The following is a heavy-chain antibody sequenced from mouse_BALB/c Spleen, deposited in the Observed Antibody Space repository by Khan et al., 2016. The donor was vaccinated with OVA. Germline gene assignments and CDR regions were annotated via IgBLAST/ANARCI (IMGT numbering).Heavy chain of an antibody. V-gene: IGHV1-76*01. D-gene: IGHD2-3*01. CDR1: GYIFTNYW. CDR3: ARYDDGYLFTY. J-gene: IGHJ3*01. Sequence: QVQLKQSGAELVRPGASVILSCKTSGYIFTNYWIHWVKQRSGQGLEWIGRIYPVTNNPYYNENFKGKATLTADKSSSNAYMQLSSLKAEDSSVYFCARYDDGYLFTYWGQGSLVTVSA. CDR2: IYPVTNNP.